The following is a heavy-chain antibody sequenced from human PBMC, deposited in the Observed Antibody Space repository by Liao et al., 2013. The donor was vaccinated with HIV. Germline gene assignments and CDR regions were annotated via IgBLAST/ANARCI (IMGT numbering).Heavy chain of an antibody. D-gene: IGHD6-13*01. CDR3: AGGVAAAFSSFQH. J-gene: IGHJ1*01. V-gene: IGHV4-34*01. Sequence: QVQLQQWGAGLLKPSETLSLTCAVYGGSFSGYYWSWIRQPPGKGLEWIGEINHSGSTNYNPSLKSRVTISVDTSKNQFSLKLSSVTAADTAVYYCAGGVAAAFSSFQHWGQGTLVTVSS. CDR1: GGSFSGYY. CDR2: INHSGST.